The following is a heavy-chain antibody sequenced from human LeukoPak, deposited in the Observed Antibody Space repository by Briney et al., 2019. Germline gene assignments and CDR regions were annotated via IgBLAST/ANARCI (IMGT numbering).Heavy chain of an antibody. Sequence: GESLKISRKGSGYRFTSYWIGWVRQVTGKGLEWMGIIYPGDSDTRYSPSFQGQVTISADKSISTAYLQWSSLKASDTAMYYCARPYSGWSFDYWGQGTLVTVSS. V-gene: IGHV5-51*01. CDR3: ARPYSGWSFDY. J-gene: IGHJ4*02. CDR1: GYRFTSYW. D-gene: IGHD5-12*01. CDR2: IYPGDSDT.